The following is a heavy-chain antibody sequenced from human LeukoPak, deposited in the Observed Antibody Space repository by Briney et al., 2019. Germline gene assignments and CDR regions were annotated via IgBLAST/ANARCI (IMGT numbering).Heavy chain of an antibody. CDR1: GGTFSSYA. CDR2: IIPIFGTA. Sequence: SVKVSCKASGGTFSSYAISWVRQAPGQGLEWMGGIIPIFGTANYAQKSQGRVTITADESTSTAYMELSSLRSEDTAVYYCARTQYYDFWRVPGSYFDYWGQGTLVTVSS. CDR3: ARTQYYDFWRVPGSYFDY. V-gene: IGHV1-69*01. J-gene: IGHJ4*02. D-gene: IGHD3-3*01.